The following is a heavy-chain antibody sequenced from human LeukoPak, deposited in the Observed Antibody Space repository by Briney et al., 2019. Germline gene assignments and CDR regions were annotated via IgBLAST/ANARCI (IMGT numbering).Heavy chain of an antibody. J-gene: IGHJ4*02. D-gene: IGHD3-3*01. V-gene: IGHV1-69*13. CDR2: IIPIFGTA. CDR3: ARGDTIFGVVTSYYFDY. CDR1: GGTFSSYA. Sequence: SVKVSCKASGGTFSSYAISWVRQAPGQGLEWMGGIIPIFGTANYAQKFQGRVTITADESTSTAYMELSSLRSEDTAVYYCARGDTIFGVVTSYYFDYWGQGTLVTVSS.